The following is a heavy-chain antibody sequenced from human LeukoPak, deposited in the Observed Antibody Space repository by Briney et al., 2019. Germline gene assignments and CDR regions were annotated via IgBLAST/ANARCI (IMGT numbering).Heavy chain of an antibody. V-gene: IGHV3-49*04. CDR2: IRSKAYGGTT. Sequence: PGGSLRLSCPASGFTFGDYVMSWVRQAPGKGLEWVGFIRSKAYGGTTEYAASVKGRFTISRDDSKGIAYLQMNSLKTEDTAVYYCTRSQVGKYYYDSSGYYYIHYWGQGTLVTVSS. CDR3: TRSQVGKYYYDSSGYYYIHY. J-gene: IGHJ4*02. D-gene: IGHD3-22*01. CDR1: GFTFGDYV.